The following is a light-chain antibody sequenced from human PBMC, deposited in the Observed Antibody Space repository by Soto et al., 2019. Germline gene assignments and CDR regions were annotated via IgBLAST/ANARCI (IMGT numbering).Light chain of an antibody. V-gene: IGKV3-20*01. Sequence: EIVLTQSPGTLSLSPGERATLACRASQSVTSSSLAWYQQKVGRAPRVLIYGASNRATGIPDRVSGSGSGTDFTLTISRLEPEDFAVYYCQQYARPPYAFGQGTKVDIK. CDR2: GAS. CDR3: QQYARPPYA. CDR1: QSVTSSS. J-gene: IGKJ2*01.